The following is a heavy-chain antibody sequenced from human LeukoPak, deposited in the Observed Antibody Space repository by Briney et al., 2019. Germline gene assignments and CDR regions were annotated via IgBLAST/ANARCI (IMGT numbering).Heavy chain of an antibody. CDR1: GGSISSYY. CDR2: IYTRGST. CDR3: ARVDYDSSGYPFDY. V-gene: IGHV4-4*07. J-gene: IGHJ4*02. D-gene: IGHD3-22*01. Sequence: SETLSLTCTVSGGSISSYYWSWIRQPAGKGLEWIGRIYTRGSTNYSPSLKSRVTISLDTSKNQFSLKLSSVTDADTAVYYCARVDYDSSGYPFDYWGQGTLVTVSS.